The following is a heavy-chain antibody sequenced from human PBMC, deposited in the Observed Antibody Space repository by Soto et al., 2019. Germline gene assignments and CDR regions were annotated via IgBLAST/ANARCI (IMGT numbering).Heavy chain of an antibody. CDR2: INTSGGNS. CDR1: GFIFTDWF. V-gene: IGHV1-46*01. D-gene: IGHD2-21*01. J-gene: IGHJ1*01. CDR3: AKEGAIPGEVDA. Sequence: YLAQSGPEVKRPGASVKISCKASGFIFTDWFMHWVRQAPGQGPEWMGIINTSGGNSIYSQKFQDRVTMTRDTSTSTLYLELTSLTSADTAVYYCAKEGAIPGEVDAWGQGTLVTVSS.